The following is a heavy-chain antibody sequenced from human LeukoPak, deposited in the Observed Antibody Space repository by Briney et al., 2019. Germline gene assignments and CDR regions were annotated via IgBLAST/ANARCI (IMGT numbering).Heavy chain of an antibody. CDR2: ISRSGSVI. V-gene: IGHV3-48*03. J-gene: IGHJ6*04. D-gene: IGHD2-15*01. CDR3: AKGLVAALGV. Sequence: AGGSLRLSCAASGFSFSSNEMNWVRQAPGKGLEWISYISRSGSVIYYAESVKGRFTISRDNSKNTLYLQMNSLRAEDTAVYYCAKGLVAALGVWGKGTTVTISS. CDR1: GFSFSSNE.